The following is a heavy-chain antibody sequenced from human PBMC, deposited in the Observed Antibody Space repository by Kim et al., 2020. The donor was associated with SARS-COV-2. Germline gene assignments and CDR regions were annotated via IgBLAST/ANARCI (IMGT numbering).Heavy chain of an antibody. Sequence: GGSLRLSCAASGFTFSSYAMSWVRQAPGKGLEWVSAISGSGGSTYYADSVKGRFTISRDNSKNTLYLQMNSLRAEDTAVYYCAKDVNSYCSGGSCLVSWFDPWGQGTLVTVSS. D-gene: IGHD2-15*01. V-gene: IGHV3-23*01. CDR1: GFTFSSYA. CDR3: AKDVNSYCSGGSCLVSWFDP. J-gene: IGHJ5*02. CDR2: ISGSGGST.